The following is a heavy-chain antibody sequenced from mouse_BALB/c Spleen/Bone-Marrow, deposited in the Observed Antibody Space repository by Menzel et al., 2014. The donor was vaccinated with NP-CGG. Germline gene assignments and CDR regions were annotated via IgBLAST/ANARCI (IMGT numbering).Heavy chain of an antibody. V-gene: IGHV14-3*02. CDR2: IXXANGNT. CDR1: GFNIKDXY. CDR3: ASYYYGSSLFAY. Sequence: XQLKQSGAELVKPGASVKLSCTASGFNIKDXYXHWVXQRPXXGXXWXXXIXXANGNTKYDPKFQGKATITADTSSNTAYLQRSSLTSEDTAVYYCASYYYGSSLFAYWGQGTLVTVSA. D-gene: IGHD1-1*01. J-gene: IGHJ3*01.